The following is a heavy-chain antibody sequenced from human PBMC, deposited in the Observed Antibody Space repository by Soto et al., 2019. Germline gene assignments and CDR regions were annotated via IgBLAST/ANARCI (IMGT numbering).Heavy chain of an antibody. V-gene: IGHV3-30*18. CDR2: ISYDGSNN. D-gene: IGHD6-6*01. Sequence: PGGSLRLSCAASGFTFSSYGMHWVRQAPGKGLEWVAVISYDGSNNYYADSVKDRFTISRDNSKNTLYLQMNSLRDEDTDVYYCAKTTLSIAARGYFDYWGQGTLVTVSS. J-gene: IGHJ4*02. CDR1: GFTFSSYG. CDR3: AKTTLSIAARGYFDY.